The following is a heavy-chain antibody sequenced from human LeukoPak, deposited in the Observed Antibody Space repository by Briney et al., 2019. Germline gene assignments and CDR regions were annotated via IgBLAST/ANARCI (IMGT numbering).Heavy chain of an antibody. CDR1: GFTFSSYS. V-gene: IGHV3-21*01. J-gene: IGHJ4*02. CDR2: ISSASTYI. CDR3: ARARSWSSFDY. Sequence: GESLRLSCAASGFTFSSYSMNWVRQAPGKGLEWVSSISSASTYIYYADSVKGRFTISRDNAKNSLYLQMNSLRAEDTAVYYCARARSWSSFDYWGQGTLVTVSS. D-gene: IGHD6-13*01.